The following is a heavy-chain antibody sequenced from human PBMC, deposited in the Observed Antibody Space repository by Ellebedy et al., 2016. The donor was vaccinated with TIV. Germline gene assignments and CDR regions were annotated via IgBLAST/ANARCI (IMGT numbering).Heavy chain of an antibody. J-gene: IGHJ4*02. CDR1: GFNFNMYG. CDR3: ARDPGVLPGGGLDY. CDR2: IWYDGSNE. Sequence: PGGSLRLSCAASGFNFNMYGMHWVRQAPGKGLEWVAHIWYDGSNENYADSVKGQFTISRDNSLYLQMNSLRAEDTAVYYCARDPGVLPGGGLDYWGQGTLVTVSS. D-gene: IGHD2-15*01. V-gene: IGHV3-33*01.